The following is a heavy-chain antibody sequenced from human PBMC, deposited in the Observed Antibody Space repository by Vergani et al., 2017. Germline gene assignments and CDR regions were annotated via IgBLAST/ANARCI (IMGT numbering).Heavy chain of an antibody. V-gene: IGHV4-39*01. D-gene: IGHD6-13*01. CDR1: VGSISSSSYY. J-gene: IGHJ5*02. CDR2: IYYSGST. Sequence: QLQLQESGPGLVKPSEPLSLTCTVSVGSISSSSYYCGWIRQPPGKGLEWIGSIYYSGSTYYNPSLKSRVTISVDTSKNQFSLKLSSVTAADTAVYYCARPYSSSWYGNWFDPWGQGTLVTVSS. CDR3: ARPYSSSWYGNWFDP.